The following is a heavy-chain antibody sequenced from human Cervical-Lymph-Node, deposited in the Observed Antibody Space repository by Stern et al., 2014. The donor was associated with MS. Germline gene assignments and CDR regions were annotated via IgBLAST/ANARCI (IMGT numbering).Heavy chain of an antibody. J-gene: IGHJ6*02. V-gene: IGHV2-70*01. Sequence: VTLRESGPAVVKPTQTLTLTCTFSGFSLSSDGMCGTWIRQPQGKALEWLALIDWTNDKYYNTSLKTRLTISKDTPKSQVVLTMTNIDPMDTATYYCARMVGATGYYYDVDVWGQGTTVTVSS. CDR3: ARMVGATGYYYDVDV. CDR2: IDWTNDK. CDR1: GFSLSSDGMC. D-gene: IGHD1-26*01.